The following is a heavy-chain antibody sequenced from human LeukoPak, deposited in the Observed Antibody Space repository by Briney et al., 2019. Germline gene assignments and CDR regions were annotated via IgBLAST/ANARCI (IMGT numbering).Heavy chain of an antibody. CDR3: AGHPSPPKRVDY. CDR2: ISYSGST. J-gene: IGHJ4*02. CDR1: GGSITSDS. Sequence: SETLSLTCSVSGGSITSDSWIWIRQPPGKGLEWNGYISYSGSTAYNPSLKSRATMSLDTSKSLFSLSLNSVTAADTAVYYCAGHPSPPKRVDYWGQGTLVTVSS. V-gene: IGHV4-59*01.